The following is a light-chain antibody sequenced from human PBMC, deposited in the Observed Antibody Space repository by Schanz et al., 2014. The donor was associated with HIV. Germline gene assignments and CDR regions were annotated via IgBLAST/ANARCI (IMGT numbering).Light chain of an antibody. V-gene: IGKV3-15*01. Sequence: EVVMTQSPATLSVSPGERATLSCRASQSVSSNLAWHQQKPGQAPRLLIYGASTRVTGIPARFSASGSGTDFTLTISGLEAEDVAVYYCHQFSRSPPWTFGQGTKVEIK. J-gene: IGKJ1*01. CDR2: GAS. CDR3: HQFSRSPPWT. CDR1: QSVSSN.